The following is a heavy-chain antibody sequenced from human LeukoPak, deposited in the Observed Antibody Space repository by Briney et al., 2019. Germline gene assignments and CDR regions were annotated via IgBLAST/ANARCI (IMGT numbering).Heavy chain of an antibody. D-gene: IGHD4-11*01. CDR1: GFPFGYFP. J-gene: IGHJ3*01. CDR2: ITRSGQNT. Sequence: GGSLRLSCAASGFPFGYFPMTWVRPVPGGGLQWGSTITRSGQNTYYAASVKGRFTISRDDYKGMLYLQMNSLRAEDTAMYYCVKDDYCSIPGCVIDALVVWGQGTVVTVSS. V-gene: IGHV3-23*01. CDR3: VKDDYCSIPGCVIDALVV.